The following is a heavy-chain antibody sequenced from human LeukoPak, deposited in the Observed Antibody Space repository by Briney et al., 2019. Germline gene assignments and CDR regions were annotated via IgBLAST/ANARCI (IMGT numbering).Heavy chain of an antibody. V-gene: IGHV3-11*06. D-gene: IGHD2-21*01. CDR2: VSYTGSST. Sequence: PGGSLRLSCAASGFTFTDYYMSWIRQAPGKGLEWVSYVSYTGSSTTYADSVKGRFTISRDNAKNSLYLQMNSLKAEDTAVYYCARGQYSFDYWGQGTLVTVSS. CDR1: GFTFTDYY. CDR3: ARGQYSFDY. J-gene: IGHJ4*02.